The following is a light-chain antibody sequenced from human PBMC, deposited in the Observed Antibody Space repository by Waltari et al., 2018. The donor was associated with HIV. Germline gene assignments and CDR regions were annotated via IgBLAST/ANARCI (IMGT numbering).Light chain of an antibody. J-gene: IGLJ1*01. V-gene: IGLV3-25*03. CDR2: KDT. CDR3: QSADTGGTRV. Sequence: SFELTQPPSVSVSPGQTARITCSGAALATQSTYWYPQKPGQAPVVVIYKDTERPSGIPERFSGSSSGTTVTLTISGVQSEDEADYYCQSADTGGTRVFGPGTKVTVL. CDR1: ALATQS.